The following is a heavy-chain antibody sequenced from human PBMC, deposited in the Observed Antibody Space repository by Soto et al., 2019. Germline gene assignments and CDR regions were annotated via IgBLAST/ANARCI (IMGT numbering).Heavy chain of an antibody. CDR1: GASISSYY. CDR2: THYSGNT. V-gene: IGHV4-59*01. D-gene: IGHD4-17*01. CDR3: ARHTATIRAGFDY. J-gene: IGHJ4*02. Sequence: QVQLQESGPGLVRPSETLSLTCSVSGASISSYYWYWIRQPPGKGLDWIGYTHYSGNTNYHPSLTSRVTISLDTSRTQFSLKLSSVAAADTGVYYCARHTATIRAGFDYWGQGALVTVSS.